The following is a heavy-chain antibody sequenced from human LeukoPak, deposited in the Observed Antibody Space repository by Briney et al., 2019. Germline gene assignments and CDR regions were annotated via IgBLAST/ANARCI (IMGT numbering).Heavy chain of an antibody. J-gene: IGHJ4*02. V-gene: IGHV5-51*01. D-gene: IGHD3-22*01. CDR3: ARRRYYYDSSTLYFDY. CDR1: GYSFTSYW. CDR2: IYPGDSDT. Sequence: GESLKISCKGSGYSFTSYWIGWVRQMPGKGLEWMGIIYPGDSDTRYSPSFQGQVTISADKSISTAYLQWSSLKASGTAMYYCARRRYYYDSSTLYFDYWGQGTLVTVSS.